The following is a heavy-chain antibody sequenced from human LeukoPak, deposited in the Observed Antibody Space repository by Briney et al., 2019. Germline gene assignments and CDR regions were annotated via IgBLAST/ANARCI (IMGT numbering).Heavy chain of an antibody. CDR3: AVRGLWFGELTDY. CDR1: GYTFTSYD. D-gene: IGHD3-10*01. CDR2: MNPNSGNT. Sequence: ASVKVSCKASGYTFTSYDINWARQATGQGLEWMGWMNPNSGNTGYAQKFQGRVTMTRNTSISTAYMELSSLRSEDTAVYYCAVRGLWFGELTDYWGQGTLVTVSS. V-gene: IGHV1-8*01. J-gene: IGHJ4*02.